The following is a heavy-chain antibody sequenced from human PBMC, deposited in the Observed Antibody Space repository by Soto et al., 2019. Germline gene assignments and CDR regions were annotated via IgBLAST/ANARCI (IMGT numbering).Heavy chain of an antibody. CDR2: ISGSDDST. J-gene: IGHJ6*02. D-gene: IGHD1-26*01. Sequence: EVQLVESGGGLVQPGRSLRLSCAASGFTFDDYAMHWVRQAPGKGLEWVSGISGSDDSTYYADSVKGRFTISRDNSKNTLNLQMTSLRAEDTAVYYCAKDIAGSGGLSYGMDVWGQGTTVTVSS. CDR1: GFTFDDYA. V-gene: IGHV3-23*04. CDR3: AKDIAGSGGLSYGMDV.